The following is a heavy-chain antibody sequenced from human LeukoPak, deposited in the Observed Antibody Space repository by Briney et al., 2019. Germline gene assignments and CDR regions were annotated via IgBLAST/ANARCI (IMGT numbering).Heavy chain of an antibody. Sequence: GGSLRLSCAASGFTFSSYWMSWVRQAPGKGLEWVANIKQDGSEKYYVDSVKGRFTISRDNAKNSLFLQMNSLRAEDTAIYYCARDSLTLIVGRQRRGLDYWGQGTLVTVSS. V-gene: IGHV3-7*01. CDR2: IKQDGSEK. D-gene: IGHD3-22*01. J-gene: IGHJ4*02. CDR1: GFTFSSYW. CDR3: ARDSLTLIVGRQRRGLDY.